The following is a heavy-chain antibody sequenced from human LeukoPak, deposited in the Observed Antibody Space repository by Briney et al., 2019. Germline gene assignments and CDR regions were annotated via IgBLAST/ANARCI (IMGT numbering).Heavy chain of an antibody. CDR2: IYTSGST. D-gene: IGHD3-10*01. Sequence: SETLSPTCTVSGGSISSYYWSWIRQPAGKGLEWIGRIYTSGSTNYNPSLKSRVTMSVDTSKNQFSLKLGSVTAADTAVYYCARDRELWFGGYGMDVWGQGTTVTVSS. V-gene: IGHV4-4*07. CDR3: ARDRELWFGGYGMDV. J-gene: IGHJ6*02. CDR1: GGSISSYY.